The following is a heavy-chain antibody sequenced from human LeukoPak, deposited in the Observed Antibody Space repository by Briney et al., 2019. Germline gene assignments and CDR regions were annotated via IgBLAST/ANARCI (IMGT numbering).Heavy chain of an antibody. CDR2: IRFDESHR. CDR1: GFTFSSYG. Sequence: QTGGSLRLSCAASGFTFSSYGMHWVLQAPGKGLEWVAVIRFDESHRYYAGSVKGRFTISRDNSKNTLFLQMNSLRAEDTALYYCARWDIPTADIDYWGQGTLVTVSS. J-gene: IGHJ4*02. D-gene: IGHD6-13*01. V-gene: IGHV3-33*01. CDR3: ARWDIPTADIDY.